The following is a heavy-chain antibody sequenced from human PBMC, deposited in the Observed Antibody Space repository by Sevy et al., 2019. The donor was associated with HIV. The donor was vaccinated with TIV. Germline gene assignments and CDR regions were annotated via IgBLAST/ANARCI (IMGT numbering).Heavy chain of an antibody. J-gene: IGHJ4*02. CDR3: AKDLQFQHIVAHNYLAY. V-gene: IGHV3-23*01. CDR2: ISGSGGST. D-gene: IGHD5-12*01. Sequence: GGSLRLSCAASGFTFSSYAMSWVRQAPGKGLEWVSAISGSGGSTYYADSVKGRFTISRDNSKNTLYLQMNSLRAEDTAVYYCAKDLQFQHIVAHNYLAYWGQGTLVTVSS. CDR1: GFTFSSYA.